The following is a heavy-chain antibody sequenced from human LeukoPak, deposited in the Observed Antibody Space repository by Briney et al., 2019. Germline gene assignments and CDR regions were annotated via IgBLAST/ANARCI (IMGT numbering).Heavy chain of an antibody. Sequence: GGSLRLSCAASGFIFNNYWMSWVRQAPGKGPEWVANIKHDGSQRNYVDSVKGRFTISRDNTKNLVYLQMNSLSVEDTALYYCTREKSAADYWGQGTLVTVSS. V-gene: IGHV3-7*01. CDR1: GFIFNNYW. CDR3: TREKSAADY. CDR2: IKHDGSQR. D-gene: IGHD6-13*01. J-gene: IGHJ4*02.